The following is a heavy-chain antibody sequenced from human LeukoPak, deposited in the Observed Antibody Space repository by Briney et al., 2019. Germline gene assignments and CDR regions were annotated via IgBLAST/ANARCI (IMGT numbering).Heavy chain of an antibody. V-gene: IGHV3-64*01. CDR3: AREYCSGGRCQYYFDY. Sequence: GGSLRLSCAASGFTFSSYAMHWVRQAPGKGLEYVSGISSDGGSPFHVNSVKGRFTISRDNSKDTLYLQMGSLRAEDMAVYYCAREYCSGGRCQYYFDYWGPGTLVTVSS. D-gene: IGHD2-15*01. J-gene: IGHJ4*02. CDR2: ISSDGGSP. CDR1: GFTFSSYA.